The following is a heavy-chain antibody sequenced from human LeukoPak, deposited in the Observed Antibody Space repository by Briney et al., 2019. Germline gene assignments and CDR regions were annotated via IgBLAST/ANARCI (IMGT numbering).Heavy chain of an antibody. CDR2: IYTSGST. J-gene: IGHJ5*02. CDR1: GGSISSGSYY. D-gene: IGHD6-13*01. CDR3: ARSPRSHSSSFHLGWFDP. V-gene: IGHV4-61*02. Sequence: SETLSLTCTVSGGSISSGSYYWSWIRQPAGKGLEWIGRIYTSGSTNYNSSLKSRVTISVDTSKNQFSLKLSSVTAADTAVYYCARSPRSHSSSFHLGWFDPWGQGTLVTVSS.